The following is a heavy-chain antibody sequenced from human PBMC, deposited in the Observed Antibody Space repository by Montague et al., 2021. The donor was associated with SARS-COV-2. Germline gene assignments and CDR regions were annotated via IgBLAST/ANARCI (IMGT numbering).Heavy chain of an antibody. D-gene: IGHD6-25*01. CDR1: GHTFTNYA. J-gene: IGHJ3*02. CDR2: ISAYNGHT. CDR3: ARVDPPGQREVMHAFDM. V-gene: IGHV1-18*01. Sequence: SVKVSCKASGHTFTNYAIIWVRQAPGQGLEWMGWISAYNGHTNYVQKFQGKGRVTMTRDTSTSTAYMELSSLRSDDTAVYYCARVDPPGQREVMHAFDMWGQGTMVTVSS.